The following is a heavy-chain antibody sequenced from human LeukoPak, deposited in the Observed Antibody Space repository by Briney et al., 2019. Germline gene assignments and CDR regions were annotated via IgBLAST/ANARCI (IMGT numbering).Heavy chain of an antibody. J-gene: IGHJ4*02. CDR1: GGSISSHY. D-gene: IGHD3-22*01. CDR2: IYTSGST. V-gene: IGHV4-4*07. CDR3: ARVRYYDSSGRYYFGY. Sequence: SETLSLTCTVSGGSISSHYWSWIRQPAGKGLEWIGRIYTSGSTNYNPSLKSRVTMSVDTSKNQFSLKLSSVTAADTAVYYCARVRYYDSSGRYYFGYWGQGTLVTVSS.